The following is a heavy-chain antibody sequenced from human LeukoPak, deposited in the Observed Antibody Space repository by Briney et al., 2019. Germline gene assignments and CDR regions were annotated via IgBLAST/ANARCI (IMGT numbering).Heavy chain of an antibody. CDR2: ISYDGSNK. CDR3: ARERPMIVVVITPSGGMDV. D-gene: IGHD3-22*01. Sequence: GRSLRLSCAASGFTFSSYAMHWVRQAPGEGLEWVAVISYDGSNKYYADSVKGRFTISRDNSKNTLYLQMNSLRAEDTAVYYCARERPMIVVVITPSGGMDVWGQGTLVTVSS. J-gene: IGHJ4*02. CDR1: GFTFSSYA. V-gene: IGHV3-30*04.